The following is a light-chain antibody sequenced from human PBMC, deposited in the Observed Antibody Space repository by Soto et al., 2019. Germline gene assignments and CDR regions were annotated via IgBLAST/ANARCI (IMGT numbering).Light chain of an antibody. V-gene: IGLV1-44*01. CDR2: SNN. CDR1: SSNIGSNP. J-gene: IGLJ3*02. Sequence: QSVLTQAPSASGTPEERVTMSCSGSSSNIGSNPVNWFQQLPGTAPKVLIHSNNQRPSGVPDRFSGSKSGTSASLAISGLQSEDEADYYCAAWDDSLKGRLFGGGTKVTVL. CDR3: AAWDDSLKGRL.